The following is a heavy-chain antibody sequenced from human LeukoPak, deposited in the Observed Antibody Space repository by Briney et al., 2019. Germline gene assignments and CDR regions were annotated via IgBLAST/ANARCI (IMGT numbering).Heavy chain of an antibody. V-gene: IGHV3-11*04. Sequence: GGSLRLSCAASGFTFSDYYMTWIRQAPGKGLEWVSYISNSGRIIQYADSLKGRFTISRDNAKNSLYLQMNSLRAEDTAVYYCARGGLRFLEWQPADAFDIWGQGTMVTVSS. J-gene: IGHJ3*02. CDR3: ARGGLRFLEWQPADAFDI. CDR1: GFTFSDYY. CDR2: ISNSGRII. D-gene: IGHD3-3*01.